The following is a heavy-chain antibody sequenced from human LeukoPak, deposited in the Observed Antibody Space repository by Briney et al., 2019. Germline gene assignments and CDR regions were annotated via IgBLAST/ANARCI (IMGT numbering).Heavy chain of an antibody. CDR2: IYYSGST. CDR3: ASGVTVTRNFDY. Sequence: SETLSLTCTVSGDSISSGGYYWSWIRQHPGKGLEWIGYIYYSGSTYYNPSLKSRVTISVDTSKNQFSLKLSSVTAADTAVYYCASGVTVTRNFDYWGQGTLVTVSS. J-gene: IGHJ4*02. CDR1: GDSISSGGYY. V-gene: IGHV4-31*03. D-gene: IGHD4-11*01.